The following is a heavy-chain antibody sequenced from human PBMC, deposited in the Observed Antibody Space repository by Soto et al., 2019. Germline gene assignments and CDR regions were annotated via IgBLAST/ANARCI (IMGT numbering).Heavy chain of an antibody. CDR3: ARERVVRIGVSYYGMDV. V-gene: IGHV1-69*08. J-gene: IGHJ6*02. CDR2: IIPILGIA. CDR1: GGTFSSYT. Sequence: QVQLVQSGAEVKKPGSSVKVSCKASGGTFSSYTISWVRQAPGQGLEWMGRIIPILGIANYAQKFQGRVKITADKSTSTAYMELSSLRSEDTAVYYCARERVVRIGVSYYGMDVWGQGTTVTVSS. D-gene: IGHD3-3*01.